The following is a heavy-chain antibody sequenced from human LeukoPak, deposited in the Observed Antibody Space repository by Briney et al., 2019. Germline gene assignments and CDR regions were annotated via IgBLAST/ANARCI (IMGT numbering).Heavy chain of an antibody. CDR2: IYQSGST. CDR1: GYSISSGYY. D-gene: IGHD6-19*01. CDR3: ARRVRGSGVNWFDP. Sequence: KTSETLSLTCAVAGYSISSGYYWGWIRQPPGKGPEWIGTIYQSGSTNYNPSLKSRVTISVDTSKNQFSLKLSSLTAADTAVYYCARRVRGSGVNWFDPWGQGTLVTVSS. J-gene: IGHJ5*02. V-gene: IGHV4-38-2*01.